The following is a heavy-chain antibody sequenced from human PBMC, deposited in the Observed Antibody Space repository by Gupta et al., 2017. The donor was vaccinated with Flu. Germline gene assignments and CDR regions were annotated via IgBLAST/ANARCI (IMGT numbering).Heavy chain of an antibody. CDR3: ARDHCGDSRCYSDY. CDR1: GYTFTDYY. D-gene: IGHD2-21*01. J-gene: IGHJ4*02. V-gene: IGHV1-2*02. CDR2: INPNSGAT. Sequence: QVRLVQSGAEVKKPGASVQVSCRASGYTFTDYYMHWVRQAPGQGLEWMGWINPNSGATNYAPKFQDRVTLTRDTSISTAYMELSRLRSDDTAVYYCARDHCGDSRCYSDYWGQGTLVTVSS.